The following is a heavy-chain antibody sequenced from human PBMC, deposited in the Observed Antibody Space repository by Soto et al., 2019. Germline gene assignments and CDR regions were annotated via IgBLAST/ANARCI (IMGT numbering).Heavy chain of an antibody. Sequence: SETLSLTCTVSSDSISSYYWIWIRQSPGKGLEWIGYTDYSGSTNYNPSLKSRVTISVDTSKNQFSLKLSSVTAADTAVYYCARAAFWSGYPYYYYYYGMDVWGQGTTVTVSS. CDR2: TDYSGST. V-gene: IGHV4-59*01. CDR3: ARAAFWSGYPYYYYYYGMDV. J-gene: IGHJ6*02. CDR1: SDSISSYY. D-gene: IGHD3-3*01.